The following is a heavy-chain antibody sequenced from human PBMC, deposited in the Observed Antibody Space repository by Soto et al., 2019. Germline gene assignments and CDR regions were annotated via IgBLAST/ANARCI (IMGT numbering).Heavy chain of an antibody. CDR3: VRSYDFWSGYYYYYYYMDV. J-gene: IGHJ6*03. D-gene: IGHD3-3*01. CDR2: IKQDRSEK. CDR1: GFTFSSYW. V-gene: IGHV3-7*02. Sequence: GGSLRLSCAASGFTFSSYWMSWVRQAPGKGLEWVANIKQDRSEKYYVDSVKGRFTISRDNAKNSLYLQMNSLRAEDTAVYYCVRSYDFWSGYYYYYYYMDVWGKGTTVTVSS.